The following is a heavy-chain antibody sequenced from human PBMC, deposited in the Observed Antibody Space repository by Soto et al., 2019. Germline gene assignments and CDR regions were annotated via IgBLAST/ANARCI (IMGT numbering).Heavy chain of an antibody. CDR3: ARDLGIAAQDYYYYGMDV. CDR1: GYTFTGYY. CDR2: INPNSGGT. D-gene: IGHD6-6*01. J-gene: IGHJ6*02. Sequence: ASVKVSCKASGYTFTGYYMHWVRQAPGQGFEWMGWINPNSGGTNYAQKFQGWVTMTRDTSISTAYMELSRLRSDDTAVYYCARDLGIAAQDYYYYGMDVWGQGTTVTV. V-gene: IGHV1-2*04.